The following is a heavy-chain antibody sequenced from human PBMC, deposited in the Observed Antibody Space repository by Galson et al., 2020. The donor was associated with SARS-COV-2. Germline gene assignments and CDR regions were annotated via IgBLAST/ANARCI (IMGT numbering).Heavy chain of an antibody. J-gene: IGHJ4*02. Sequence: SLKISCTASGFTFGDYAMSWFSQAPGKGLEWVVFIRSKPYGGTTEYAASVKGRFTISRDDSKSIAYLQMNSLKSEDTAVYYCSRALHSSSWYFGYWGQGTLVTVSS. CDR2: IRSKPYGGTT. V-gene: IGHV3-49*03. D-gene: IGHD6-13*01. CDR3: SRALHSSSWYFGY. CDR1: GFTFGDYA.